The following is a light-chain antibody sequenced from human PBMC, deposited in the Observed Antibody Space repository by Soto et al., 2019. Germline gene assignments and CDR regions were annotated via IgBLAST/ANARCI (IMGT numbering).Light chain of an antibody. V-gene: IGKV1-39*01. Sequence: NQMTQSPSSLSVSVGDSVTITCRSSQSITTYLNWYQQKPGKGPRLLIYGASSLPSGVPARFAGSGSGTNFTLTISSLQPEDFAVYYCQQSYNSPPAFGSGTKVEIK. J-gene: IGKJ3*01. CDR2: GAS. CDR1: QSITTY. CDR3: QQSYNSPPA.